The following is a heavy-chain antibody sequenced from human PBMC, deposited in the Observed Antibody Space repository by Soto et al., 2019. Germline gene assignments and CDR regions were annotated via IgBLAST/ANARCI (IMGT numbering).Heavy chain of an antibody. D-gene: IGHD3-22*01. Sequence: SGPTLVNPTQTLTLTCTFSGFSLSTSGVGVGWFRQPPGKALEWLALIYWDNDKYYSPSLKSRLTITKDTSENQVVLTMTNMDPVDTATYYCAHRLASAYCYRCRGSSFDYWGQGTLVTVSS. CDR2: IYWDNDK. CDR3: AHRLASAYCYRCRGSSFDY. V-gene: IGHV2-5*02. CDR1: GFSLSTSGVG. J-gene: IGHJ4*02.